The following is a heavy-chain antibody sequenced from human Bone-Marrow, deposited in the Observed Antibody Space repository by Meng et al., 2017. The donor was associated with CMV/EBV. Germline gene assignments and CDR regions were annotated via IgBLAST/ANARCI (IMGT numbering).Heavy chain of an antibody. CDR1: GYTFTGFH. V-gene: IGHV1-2*02. Sequence: SVKVSCKGSGYTFTGFHMHWVRQAPGQGLEWMGWSNPQSGATNLALRFQGRVTMTRDTSISTAYMELSRLTSDDEAVYYCARGHMRGIDNQRGFDYWGQGTLVTVSS. CDR2: SNPQSGAT. J-gene: IGHJ4*02. CDR3: ARGHMRGIDNQRGFDY. D-gene: IGHD1-14*01.